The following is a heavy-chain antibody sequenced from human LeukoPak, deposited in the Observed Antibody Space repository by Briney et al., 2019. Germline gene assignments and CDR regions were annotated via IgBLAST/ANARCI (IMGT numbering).Heavy chain of an antibody. D-gene: IGHD4-17*01. Sequence: GRSLRLSCAASGFTFRSYGMHWVRQAPGKGLEWVAAISYDGTNKYYADSVKGRFTISRDNSKNTLDLQMNSLRAEDTAVYYCASDYGDYGGTYGFDYWGQATPVTVSS. CDR1: GFTFRSYG. J-gene: IGHJ4*02. CDR2: ISYDGTNK. V-gene: IGHV3-30*03. CDR3: ASDYGDYGGTYGFDY.